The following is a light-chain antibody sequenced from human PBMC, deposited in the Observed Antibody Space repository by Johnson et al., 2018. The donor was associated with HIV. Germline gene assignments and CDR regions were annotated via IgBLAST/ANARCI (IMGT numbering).Light chain of an antibody. J-gene: IGLJ1*01. Sequence: QSVLTQPPSVSAAPGQKVTISCSGSSSNIGNNYVSWYQQLPGTAPKLIIYENNKRPSGIPDRFSGSKSGTSATLGITGLQTGDEADYYCGTWDSSLSAGGVFGTWTKVTVL. CDR3: GTWDSSLSAGGV. CDR2: ENN. V-gene: IGLV1-51*02. CDR1: SSNIGNNY.